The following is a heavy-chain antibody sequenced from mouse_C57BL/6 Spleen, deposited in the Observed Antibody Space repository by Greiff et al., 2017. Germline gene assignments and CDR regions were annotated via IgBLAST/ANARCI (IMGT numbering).Heavy chain of an antibody. CDR3: ARPGYYGSGGYFDY. D-gene: IGHD1-1*01. J-gene: IGHJ2*01. CDR1: GFTFSDYG. CDR2: ISSGSSTI. Sequence: EVQVVESGGGLVKPGGSLKLSCAASGFTFSDYGMHWVRQAPEKGLEWVAYISSGSSTIYYADTVKGRFTISRDNAKNTLFLQMTSLRSEDTAMYYCARPGYYGSGGYFDYWGQGTTLTVSS. V-gene: IGHV5-17*01.